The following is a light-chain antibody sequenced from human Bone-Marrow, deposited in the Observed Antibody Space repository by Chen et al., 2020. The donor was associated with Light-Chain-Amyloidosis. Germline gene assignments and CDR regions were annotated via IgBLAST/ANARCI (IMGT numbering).Light chain of an antibody. Sequence: FRLTQPHSVSESPGKTVTISCTRSSGRIDSNDVQWFQQRPGDAPTTVIYDNDQRPAGVPYRFSGSIDRSSNSASLTIFGLETEDEAAYYCQSYDVSFQVFGGGTKLTVL. CDR1: SGRIDSND. CDR2: DND. J-gene: IGLJ3*02. CDR3: QSYDVSFQV. V-gene: IGLV6-57*04.